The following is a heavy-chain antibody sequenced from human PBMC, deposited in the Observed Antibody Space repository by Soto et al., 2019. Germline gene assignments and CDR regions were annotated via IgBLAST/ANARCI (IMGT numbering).Heavy chain of an antibody. CDR1: EYTFTSSY. D-gene: IGHD5-18*01. J-gene: IGHJ3*02. V-gene: IGHV1-46*03. CDR3: ASPDTAPAAGNDALHI. CDR2: ISPTSGTT. Sequence: QVQLVQSGAEVRKSGASVKLSCKASEYTFTSSYIHWVRQAPGQGLDWMGIISPTSGTTSYAQKFQDRLSMTSDTSTRTVYVELRSLTSKDSAVYYCASPDTAPAAGNDALHIWCQGTKVTVSS.